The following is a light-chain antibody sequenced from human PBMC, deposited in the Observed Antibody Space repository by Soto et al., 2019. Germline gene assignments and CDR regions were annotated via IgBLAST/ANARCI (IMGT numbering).Light chain of an antibody. Sequence: DIQMTQSPSTLSASVRDRVTITCRASQSISMWLAWYQQKPGKAPKLLIYDASRLESGVPSGFSGSGSGTEFTLTISSLQPDDFATYYCQQYDSYPLTFGGGTKVDIK. CDR2: DAS. CDR1: QSISMW. V-gene: IGKV1-5*01. J-gene: IGKJ4*01. CDR3: QQYDSYPLT.